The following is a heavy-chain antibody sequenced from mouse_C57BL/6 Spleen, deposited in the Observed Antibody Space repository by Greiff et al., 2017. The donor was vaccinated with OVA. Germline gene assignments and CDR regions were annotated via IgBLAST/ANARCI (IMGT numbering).Heavy chain of an antibody. CDR1: GYTFTSYW. Sequence: VQLQQPGAELVMPGASVKLSCKASGYTFTSYWMHWVKQRPGQGLEWIGEIDPSDSYTNYHQKFKGKFTLTVDKSTSTAYMQLSSLTSEDSAVYYCARGGSSYGFGYWGQGTLVTVSA. J-gene: IGHJ3*01. D-gene: IGHD1-1*01. CDR2: IDPSDSYT. V-gene: IGHV1-69*01. CDR3: ARGGSSYGFGY.